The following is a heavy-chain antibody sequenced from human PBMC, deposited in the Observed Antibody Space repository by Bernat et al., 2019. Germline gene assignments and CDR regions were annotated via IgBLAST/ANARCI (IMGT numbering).Heavy chain of an antibody. CDR3: ARGPLDIVVVQAATYWYFDL. D-gene: IGHD2-2*01. Sequence: QVQLVQSGAEVKKPGSSVKVSCKASGGTFSSYTISWVRQAPGQGIEWMGRIIPILGIANYAQKFQGRVTITADKSTSTAYMELSSLRSEDTAVYYCARGPLDIVVVQAATYWYFDLWGRGTLVTVSS. J-gene: IGHJ2*01. CDR1: GGTFSSYT. V-gene: IGHV1-69*02. CDR2: IIPILGIA.